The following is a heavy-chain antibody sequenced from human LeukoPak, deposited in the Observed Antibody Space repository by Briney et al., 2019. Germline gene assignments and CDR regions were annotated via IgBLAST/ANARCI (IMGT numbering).Heavy chain of an antibody. J-gene: IGHJ4*02. CDR3: ARQLYTATPGY. D-gene: IGHD5-18*01. CDR1: GYRFTSYW. V-gene: IGHV5-51*01. Sequence: GSLKISCKGSGYRFTSYWIGWVRQMPGKGLDWMGIIYPGDSDTRYSPSFQGQVTISADKSISTAYLQWSSLKASDTAMYYRARQLYTATPGYWGQGTLVTVSS. CDR2: IYPGDSDT.